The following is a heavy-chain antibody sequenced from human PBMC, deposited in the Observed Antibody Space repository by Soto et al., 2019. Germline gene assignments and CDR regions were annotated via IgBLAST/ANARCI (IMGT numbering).Heavy chain of an antibody. D-gene: IGHD3-16*01. CDR3: AKDRLESGLGEIDY. Sequence: QVQLVESGGGVIQPGRSLRLSCAASGFAFRTSGMHWVRQAPGKGLQWVAIISYDGSREYYLDSVKGRFTISRDNPKNTLYLQMNSLRAEDTAVYYCAKDRLESGLGEIDYWGQGTLVSVSS. CDR2: ISYDGSRE. CDR1: GFAFRTSG. V-gene: IGHV3-30*18. J-gene: IGHJ4*02.